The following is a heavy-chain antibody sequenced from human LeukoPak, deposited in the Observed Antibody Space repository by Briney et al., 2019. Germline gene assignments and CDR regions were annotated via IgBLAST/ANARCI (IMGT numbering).Heavy chain of an antibody. CDR1: GFTVSSNY. CDR3: ARDSRGLRYFDWLPGNYYYGMDV. Sequence: PGGSLRLSCAASGFTVSSNYMSWVRQAPGKGLEWVSYISSSGSTIYYADSVKGRFTISRDNAKNSLYLQMNSLRAEDTAVYYCARDSRGLRYFDWLPGNYYYGMDVWGQGTTVTVSS. J-gene: IGHJ6*02. CDR2: ISSSGSTI. V-gene: IGHV3-11*01. D-gene: IGHD3-9*01.